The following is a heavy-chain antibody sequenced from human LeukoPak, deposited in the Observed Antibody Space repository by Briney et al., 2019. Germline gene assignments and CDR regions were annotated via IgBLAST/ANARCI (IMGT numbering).Heavy chain of an antibody. V-gene: IGHV7-4-1*02. CDR3: ARTGRSTSCPDY. D-gene: IGHD2-2*01. Sequence: ASVKVSCKASGYTFTSYAMNWVRQAPGQGLEWMGWINTNTGNPTYAQGFTGRFVFSLDTPVSTAYLQINSLKAEDTAVYYCARTGRSTSCPDYWGQGTLVTVSS. CDR1: GYTFTSYA. CDR2: INTNTGNP. J-gene: IGHJ4*02.